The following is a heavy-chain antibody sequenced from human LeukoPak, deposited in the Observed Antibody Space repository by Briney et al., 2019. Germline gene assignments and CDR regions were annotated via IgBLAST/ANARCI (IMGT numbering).Heavy chain of an antibody. J-gene: IGHJ1*01. CDR1: GYSFPIYW. CDR3: AKGASKVITNFANN. CDR2: IDPSDSYT. V-gene: IGHV5-10-1*01. Sequence: GESLTISCKGSGYSFPIYWLGWVRQMPGKGLEWMGRIDPSDSYTKYSPSFEGHVTISVDKSISTAFLQWNSLKASDRAMYYGAKGASKVITNFANNWGQGTQVAVSS. D-gene: IGHD3-3*01.